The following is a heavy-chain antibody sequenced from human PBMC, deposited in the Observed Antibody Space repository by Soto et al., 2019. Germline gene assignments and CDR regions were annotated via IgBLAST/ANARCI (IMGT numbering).Heavy chain of an antibody. Sequence: PSETLSLTCAVYGGSFSGYYWSWIRQPPGKGLEWIGEINHSGSTNYDPSLKSRVTISVDTSKNQFSLKLSSVTAADTAVYYCARDSSRNWFDPWGQGTLVTVSS. CDR2: INHSGST. CDR1: GGSFSGYY. V-gene: IGHV4-34*01. J-gene: IGHJ5*02. D-gene: IGHD6-13*01. CDR3: ARDSSRNWFDP.